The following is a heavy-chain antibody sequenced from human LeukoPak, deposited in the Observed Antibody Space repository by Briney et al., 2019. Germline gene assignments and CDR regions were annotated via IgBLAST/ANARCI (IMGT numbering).Heavy chain of an antibody. D-gene: IGHD5-18*01. J-gene: IGHJ6*03. CDR2: INHSGST. V-gene: IGHV4-34*01. CDR3: ARTTEGGYTYDYFYYYYMDV. CDR1: GGSFSGYY. Sequence: PSETLSLTCAVYGGSFSGYYWSWIRQPPGKGLEWIGEINHSGSTNYNPSLKSRVTISVDSSKNQFSLKLSSVTAADTAVYYCARTTEGGYTYDYFYYYYMDVWGKGTTVTISS.